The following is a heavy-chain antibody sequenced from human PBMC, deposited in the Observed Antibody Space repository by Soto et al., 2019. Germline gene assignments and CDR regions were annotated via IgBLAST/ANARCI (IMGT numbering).Heavy chain of an antibody. CDR1: GYTFTSYG. CDR3: ARGGQYYDFWSGLRGEHNRFDP. D-gene: IGHD3-3*01. Sequence: ASVKVSCKASGYTFTSYGINWVRHATGQGLEWMGWMNPNSGNTGYAQKFQGRVTMTRNTSISTAYMELSSLRSEDTAVYYCARGGQYYDFWSGLRGEHNRFDPWGQGTLVTVAS. V-gene: IGHV1-8*01. CDR2: MNPNSGNT. J-gene: IGHJ5*02.